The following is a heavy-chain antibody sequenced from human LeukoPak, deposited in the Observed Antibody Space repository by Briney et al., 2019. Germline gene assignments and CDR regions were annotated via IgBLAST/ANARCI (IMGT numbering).Heavy chain of an antibody. CDR1: GFTFSSYI. Sequence: GGSLRLSCAASGFTFSSYIMNWVRQAPGKGLEWVSSISSSSSYIYYADSVKGRFTISRDNAKNSLYLQMNSLRVEDTAVYYCARDVARSGGYWGQGTLVTVSS. CDR2: ISSSSSYI. V-gene: IGHV3-21*01. CDR3: ARDVARSGGY. J-gene: IGHJ4*02. D-gene: IGHD3-10*01.